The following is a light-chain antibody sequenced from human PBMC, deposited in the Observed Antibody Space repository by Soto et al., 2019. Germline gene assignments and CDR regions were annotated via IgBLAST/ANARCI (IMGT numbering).Light chain of an antibody. CDR3: SSYTSSSTLV. CDR1: SSDVGDYNY. V-gene: IGLV2-14*04. CDR2: DVS. Sequence: PGQSITLSCTGTSSDVGDYNYVSWYQQHPGKAPKVMIYDVSNRPSGVSNRFSGSKSGNTASLTISGLQAEDEADYYCSSYTSSSTLVFGTGTKVTVL. J-gene: IGLJ1*01.